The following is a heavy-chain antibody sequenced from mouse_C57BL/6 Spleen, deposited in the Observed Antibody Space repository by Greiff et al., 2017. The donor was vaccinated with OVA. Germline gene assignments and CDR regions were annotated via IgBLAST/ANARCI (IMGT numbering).Heavy chain of an antibody. CDR1: GFSLTSYG. V-gene: IGHV2-2*01. D-gene: IGHD1-1*01. CDR3: ARNLLYYGSSYGYFDV. Sequence: VQLVESGPGLVQPSQSLSITCTVSGFSLTSYGVHWVRQSPGTGLEWLGVIWSGGSTDYNAAFISRLSISKDNSKSQVFFKMNSLQADDTAIYYCARNLLYYGSSYGYFDVWGTGTTVTVSS. CDR2: IWSGGST. J-gene: IGHJ1*03.